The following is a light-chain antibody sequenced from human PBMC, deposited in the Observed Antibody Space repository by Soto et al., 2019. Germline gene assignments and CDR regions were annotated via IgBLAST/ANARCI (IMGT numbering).Light chain of an antibody. CDR1: SSNIGAGYD. CDR3: QSYDSSLSGVDV. CDR2: GNS. V-gene: IGLV1-40*01. J-gene: IGLJ1*01. Sequence: QAVVTQPPSVSGAPGQRVTISCTGSSSNIGAGYDVHWYQQLPGTAPKLLIYGNSNRPSGVPDRFSGSKSGTSASLAITGLQAEDEADYYCQSYDSSLSGVDVFGTGTKVTVL.